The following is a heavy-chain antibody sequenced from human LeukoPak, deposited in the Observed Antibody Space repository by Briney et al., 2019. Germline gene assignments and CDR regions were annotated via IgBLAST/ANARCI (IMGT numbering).Heavy chain of an antibody. CDR1: GGSISSYY. Sequence: SSETLSLTCTVSGGSISSYYWSWIRQPPGKGLEWIGYIYYSGSTNYNPSLKSRVTTSVDTSKNQFSLKLSSVTAADTAVYYCARRGAGHYYYYGMDVWGQGTTVTVSS. J-gene: IGHJ6*02. D-gene: IGHD3-10*01. CDR3: ARRGAGHYYYYGMDV. CDR2: IYYSGST. V-gene: IGHV4-59*01.